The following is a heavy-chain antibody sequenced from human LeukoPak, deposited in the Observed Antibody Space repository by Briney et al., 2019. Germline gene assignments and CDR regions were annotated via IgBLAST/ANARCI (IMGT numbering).Heavy chain of an antibody. D-gene: IGHD6-6*01. J-gene: IGHJ4*02. V-gene: IGHV1-46*01. CDR3: ARVFSSSYDY. CDR1: GYTFTSYY. Sequence: ASVKVSCKASGYTFTSYYMHWVRQAPGQGLEWMGIINPSGGSTSYAQKFQGRVTMTRDTSTSTVYMELNSLRAEDTALYYCARVFSSSYDYWGQGTLVTVSS. CDR2: INPSGGST.